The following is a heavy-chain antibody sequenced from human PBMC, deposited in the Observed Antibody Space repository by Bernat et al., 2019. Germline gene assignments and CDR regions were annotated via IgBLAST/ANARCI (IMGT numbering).Heavy chain of an antibody. V-gene: IGHV3-30-3*01. J-gene: IGHJ6*02. Sequence: VQLVESGGGVVQPGRSLRLSCAASGFTFSSYAMHWVRQAPGKGLEWVAVISYDGSNKYYADPVKGRFTISRDNSKNTLYLQMNSLRAEDTAVYYCARADHYGMDVWGQGTTVTVSS. CDR3: ARADHYGMDV. CDR1: GFTFSSYA. CDR2: ISYDGSNK.